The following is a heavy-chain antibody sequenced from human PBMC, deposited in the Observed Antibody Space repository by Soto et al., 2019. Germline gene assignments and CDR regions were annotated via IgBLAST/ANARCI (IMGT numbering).Heavy chain of an antibody. CDR1: GGSISSYY. CDR3: AREDYDFWSGYSPPYYFDY. J-gene: IGHJ4*02. D-gene: IGHD3-3*01. Sequence: KASETLSLTCTVSGGSISSYYWSWIRQPAGKGLEWIGRIYTSGSTNYNPSLKSRVTMSVDTSKNQFSLKLSSVTAADTAVYYCAREDYDFWSGYSPPYYFDYWGQGTLVTAPQ. V-gene: IGHV4-4*07. CDR2: IYTSGST.